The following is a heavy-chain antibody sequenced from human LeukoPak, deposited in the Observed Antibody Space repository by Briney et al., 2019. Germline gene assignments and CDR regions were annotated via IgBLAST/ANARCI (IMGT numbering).Heavy chain of an antibody. CDR2: ISSSSSYI. CDR1: GFTFSSYS. D-gene: IGHD1-1*01. V-gene: IGHV3-21*01. CDR3: ARDTYRFFDF. Sequence: PGGSLRLSCAASGFTFSSYSMNWVRQAPGKGLEWVSSISSSSSYIYYADSVKGRFTVSRDNAKNSLYLQMKSLRAEDTAIYYCARDTYRFFDFWGQGTLVTVSS. J-gene: IGHJ4*02.